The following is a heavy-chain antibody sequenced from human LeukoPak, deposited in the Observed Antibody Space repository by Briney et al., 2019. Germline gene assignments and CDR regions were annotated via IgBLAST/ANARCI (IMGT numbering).Heavy chain of an antibody. D-gene: IGHD3-22*01. Sequence: GGSLRLSCAASGFTVSSNYMSWVRQAPGKGLEWVSVIYSGGSTYYADPVKGRFTISRDNSKNTLYLQMNSLRAEDTAVYYCAREGEDYYDSSGYYFDYWGQGTLVTVSS. CDR1: GFTVSSNY. J-gene: IGHJ4*02. V-gene: IGHV3-53*01. CDR3: AREGEDYYDSSGYYFDY. CDR2: IYSGGST.